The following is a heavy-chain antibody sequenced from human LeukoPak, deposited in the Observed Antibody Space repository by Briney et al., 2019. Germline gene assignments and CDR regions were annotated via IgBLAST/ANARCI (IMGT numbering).Heavy chain of an antibody. CDR2: IYPGDYDT. Sequence: GESLKIFCKGSGYSFTSYWIGWVRQMPGKGLELIVLIYPGDYDTRYSPSCQGQVTISAEKSIWTAYLQWTSLKASDTAIFYCGRRGGDGYSNFVAYWGEGTLVTVSS. J-gene: IGHJ4*02. CDR1: GYSFTSYW. CDR3: GRRGGDGYSNFVAY. D-gene: IGHD4-11*01. V-gene: IGHV5-51*01.